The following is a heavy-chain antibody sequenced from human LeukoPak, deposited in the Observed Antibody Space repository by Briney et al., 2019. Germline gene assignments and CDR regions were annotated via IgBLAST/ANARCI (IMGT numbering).Heavy chain of an antibody. D-gene: IGHD3-16*01. Sequence: GGSLRRSCAASGFTFSGSARHWVRQASGKGLEWVGRIRSKANSYATAYAASVKGGFTISRDDSKNTAYLQMNSLKTEDTAVYYCTSWVYAGPLYWGQGTLVTVSS. V-gene: IGHV3-73*01. J-gene: IGHJ4*02. CDR3: TSWVYAGPLY. CDR1: GFTFSGSA. CDR2: IRSKANSYAT.